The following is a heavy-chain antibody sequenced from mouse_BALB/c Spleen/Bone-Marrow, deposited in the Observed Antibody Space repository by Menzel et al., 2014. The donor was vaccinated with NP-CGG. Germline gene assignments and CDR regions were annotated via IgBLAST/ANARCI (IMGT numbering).Heavy chain of an antibody. CDR1: GYSFTSYY. CDR3: ARRVITTGPGFGY. V-gene: IGHV1-31*01. Sequence: EVQLQQSGPELMKPGASVKISCKASGYSFTSYYMHWVKQSHGKSLEWIGYIDPFNGDTNYNQKFKGKATLTVDKSSSTAYMHLSRLTSERSAVYYCARRVITTGPGFGYWGQGTLVTVSA. CDR2: IDPFNGDT. D-gene: IGHD2-4*01. J-gene: IGHJ3*01.